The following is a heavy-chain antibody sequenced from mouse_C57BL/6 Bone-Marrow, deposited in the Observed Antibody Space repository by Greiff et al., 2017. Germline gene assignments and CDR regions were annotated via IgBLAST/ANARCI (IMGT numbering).Heavy chain of an antibody. J-gene: IGHJ2*01. V-gene: IGHV1-55*01. CDR1: GYTFTSYW. D-gene: IGHD1-1*01. CDR2: IYPGSGST. Sequence: QVQLQQPGAELVKPGASVKMSCKASGYTFTSYWITWVKQRPGQGLEWIGDIYPGSGSTNYNEKFKSKATLTVDTSSSTAYMQLSSLTSEDSAVYYCASYYGSSFYFDYWGQGTTLTVSS. CDR3: ASYYGSSFYFDY.